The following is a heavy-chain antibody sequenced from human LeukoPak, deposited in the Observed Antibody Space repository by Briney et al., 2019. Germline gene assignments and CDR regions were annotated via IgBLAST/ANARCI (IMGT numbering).Heavy chain of an antibody. V-gene: IGHV3-66*01. D-gene: IGHD2-15*01. CDR3: AKSSAAYCSGGSCRYYYGMDV. J-gene: IGHJ6*02. CDR2: IYAGGST. CDR1: GFTVSNNY. Sequence: PGGSLRLSCAASGFTVSNNYMSWVRQAPGKGLEWVSLIYAGGSTYYADSVKGRFTNSRDTSKNTLYLQMNSLRAEDTAVYYCAKSSAAYCSGGSCRYYYGMDVWGQGTTVTVSS.